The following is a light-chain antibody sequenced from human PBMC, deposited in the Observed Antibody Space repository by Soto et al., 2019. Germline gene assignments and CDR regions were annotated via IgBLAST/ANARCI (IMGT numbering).Light chain of an antibody. CDR3: GSYSSTDTPFV. V-gene: IGLV2-14*01. J-gene: IGLJ1*01. CDR1: STDVGGYNY. CDR2: EVT. Sequence: QSALAQPSSVSGSPGQSITISCTGTSTDVGGYNYVSWYQHHSGKAPKLLIYEVTNRPSGISDRFSGSKSVNTASLTNSGLQAEDESDYYCGSYSSTDTPFVFGTGTKVTVL.